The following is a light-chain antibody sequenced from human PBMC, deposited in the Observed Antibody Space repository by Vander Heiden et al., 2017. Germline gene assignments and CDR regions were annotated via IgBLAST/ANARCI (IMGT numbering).Light chain of an antibody. Sequence: DIQMTQSPSSLSASVGDRVTLTFLASQRINNYLNWYQQKPGKDPKFLISGAYTVKSGVPAWVRGSGPGTHFTLTITSLQPEEFATYHCRQSFSPPYTVGQGTKMEI. J-gene: IGKJ2*01. CDR2: GAY. CDR1: QRINNY. CDR3: RQSFSPPYT. V-gene: IGKV1-39*01.